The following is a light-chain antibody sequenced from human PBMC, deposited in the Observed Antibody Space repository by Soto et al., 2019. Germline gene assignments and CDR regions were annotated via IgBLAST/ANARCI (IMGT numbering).Light chain of an antibody. V-gene: IGKV1-39*01. Sequence: DIQMTQSPSSLSASVRDRVTITCRASQSISSSLNWYQQKPGKAPKLLIYAAYSLQSGVPSRFSGSGSGTDFTLTISSLQPEDFATYYCQQSYSTPRTFGQGTKVEIK. CDR2: AAY. J-gene: IGKJ1*01. CDR1: QSISSS. CDR3: QQSYSTPRT.